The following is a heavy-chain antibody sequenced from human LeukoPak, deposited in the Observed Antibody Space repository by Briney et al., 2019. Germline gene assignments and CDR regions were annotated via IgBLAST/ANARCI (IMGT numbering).Heavy chain of an antibody. CDR2: IKQEGSEK. CDR1: GFTFSSYW. J-gene: IGHJ6*02. CDR3: ARDGGSGSYYNVYYYGMDV. V-gene: IGHV3-7*01. Sequence: PGGSLRLSCAASGFTFSSYWMSWVRQAPGKGLDWVANIKQEGSEKYYVDSVKGRFTISRDNAKNSLYLQMNSLRDEDTAVYSWARDGGSGSYYNVYYYGMDVWGQGNTVTVSS. D-gene: IGHD3-10*01.